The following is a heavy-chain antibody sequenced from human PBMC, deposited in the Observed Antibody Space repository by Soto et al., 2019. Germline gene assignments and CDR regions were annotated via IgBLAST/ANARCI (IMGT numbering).Heavy chain of an antibody. V-gene: IGHV3-21*01. CDR1: GFRFIDAW. J-gene: IGHJ4*02. D-gene: IGHD6-19*01. CDR3: ARDDSSGPYYFDY. CDR2: ISSSSSYI. Sequence: GGSLRLSCGASGFRFIDAWMSWVRQAPGKGLEWVSSISSSSSYIYYADSVKGRFTISRDNAKNSLYLQMNSLRAEDTAVYYCARDDSSGPYYFDYWGQGTLVTVSS.